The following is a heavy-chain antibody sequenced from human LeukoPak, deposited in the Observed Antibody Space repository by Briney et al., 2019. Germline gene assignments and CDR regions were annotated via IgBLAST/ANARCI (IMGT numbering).Heavy chain of an antibody. CDR1: GGSISSCY. CDR2: IYYSGST. V-gene: IGHV4-59*01. J-gene: IGHJ4*02. CDR3: ARGGTIFGVVYFDY. Sequence: PSETLSLTCTVSGGSISSCYWSWIRQPPGKGLEWIGYIYYSGSTNYNPSLKSRVTISVDTSKNQFSLKLSSVTAADTAVYYCARGGTIFGVVYFDYWGQGTLVTVSS. D-gene: IGHD3-3*01.